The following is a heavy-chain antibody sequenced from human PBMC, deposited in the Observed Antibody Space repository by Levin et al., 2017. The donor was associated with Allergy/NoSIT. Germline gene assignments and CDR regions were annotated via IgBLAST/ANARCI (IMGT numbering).Heavy chain of an antibody. Sequence: PGGSLRLSCAASGFTFSSYWMHWVRQAPGKGLEWVAKIKQDGNEKYYLESVKGRFTISRDNAKNSLYVQMNSLRADDTAVYYCAREGVGATLDYWGQGTLVTVSS. CDR1: GFTFSSYW. CDR3: AREGVGATLDY. CDR2: IKQDGNEK. D-gene: IGHD1-26*01. V-gene: IGHV3-7*01. J-gene: IGHJ4*02.